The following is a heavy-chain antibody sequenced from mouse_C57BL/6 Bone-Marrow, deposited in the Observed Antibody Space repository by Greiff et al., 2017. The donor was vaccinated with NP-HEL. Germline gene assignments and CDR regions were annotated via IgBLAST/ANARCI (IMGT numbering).Heavy chain of an antibody. CDR1: GYTFTSYW. D-gene: IGHD2-4*01. Sequence: QVQLQQPGTELVKPGASVKLSCKASGYTFTSYWMHWVKQRPGQGLEWIGNINPSNGGTNYTEKFKSTATLTVDKSSSTAYMQISILTSEDSAVYYCARPVYDYKFDYWGQGTTLTVSA. CDR3: ARPVYDYKFDY. CDR2: INPSNGGT. J-gene: IGHJ2*01. V-gene: IGHV1-53*01.